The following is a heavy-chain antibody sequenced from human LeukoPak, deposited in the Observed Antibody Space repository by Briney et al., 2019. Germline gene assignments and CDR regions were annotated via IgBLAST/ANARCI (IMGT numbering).Heavy chain of an antibody. D-gene: IGHD3-22*01. CDR2: IYSSGST. J-gene: IGHJ3*02. Sequence: PSETLSLTCTVSSDSISSSSYYWGWIRQPPGKGLEWIGSIYSSGSTYYHPSLKSRVTISVDTSKNQFSLRLSSVTVADTAVYYCAVADYYDSSGYNWDAFDIWGQGTMVTVSS. CDR3: AVADYYDSSGYNWDAFDI. V-gene: IGHV4-39*07. CDR1: SDSISSSSYY.